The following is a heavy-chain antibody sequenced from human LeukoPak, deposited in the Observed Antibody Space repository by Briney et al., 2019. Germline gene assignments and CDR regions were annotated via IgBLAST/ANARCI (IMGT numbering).Heavy chain of an antibody. J-gene: IGHJ4*02. Sequence: SETLSLTCSVSGNSLRTNQWSWIRQPPGKGLEWLGCIFCSGGTNYKPSLKSRITISVDTSKNQLSLRLSSVTAADTAVYYCARHVDYWGQGTLVTVSS. V-gene: IGHV4-59*08. CDR1: GNSLRTNQ. CDR2: IFCSGGT. CDR3: ARHVDY.